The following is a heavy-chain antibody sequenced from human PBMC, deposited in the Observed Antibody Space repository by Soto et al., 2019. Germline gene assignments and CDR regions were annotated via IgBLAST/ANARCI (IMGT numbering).Heavy chain of an antibody. CDR2: ISYDGSNK. Sequence: QVQLVESGGGVVQPGRSLRLSCAASGFTFSSYGMHWVRQAPGKGLEWVAVISYDGSNKYYADSVKGRFTISRDNSKNTLYLQMNSLRAEDTAVYYCAKGPRYNWNDHWFDPWGQGTLVTVSS. J-gene: IGHJ5*02. D-gene: IGHD1-1*01. CDR3: AKGPRYNWNDHWFDP. V-gene: IGHV3-30*18. CDR1: GFTFSSYG.